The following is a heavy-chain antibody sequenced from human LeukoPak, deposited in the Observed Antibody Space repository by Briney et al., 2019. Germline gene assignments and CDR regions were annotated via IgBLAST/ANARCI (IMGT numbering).Heavy chain of an antibody. CDR1: GGSVSTSHYY. V-gene: IGHV4-39*01. CDR2: IYYSGRT. J-gene: IGHJ4*02. CDR3: ARFWAPGYCSSTTCYNFDY. D-gene: IGHD2-2*02. Sequence: SSETLSLTCTISGGSVSTSHYYWGWIRQPPGKGLEWIGYIYYSGRTYYNPSLKSRVTISVDTSKNEFSLKLSSVTAAGTAVYYCARFWAPGYCSSTTCYNFDYWGQGTLVTVSS.